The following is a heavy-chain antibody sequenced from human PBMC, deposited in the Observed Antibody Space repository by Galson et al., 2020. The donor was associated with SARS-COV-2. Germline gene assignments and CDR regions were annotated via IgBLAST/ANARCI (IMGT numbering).Heavy chain of an antibody. J-gene: IGHJ4*02. V-gene: IGHV3-30*04. CDR1: GFTFSSYA. CDR2: ISYDGSNK. CDR3: ARDGGYVLRFLEWIDY. Sequence: GGSLRLSCAAYGFTFSSYAMHWVRQAPGKGLEWVAVISYDGSNKYYADSVKGRFTISRDNSKNTLYLQMNSLRAEDTAVYYCARDGGYVLRFLEWIDYWGQGTLVTVSS. D-gene: IGHD3-3*01.